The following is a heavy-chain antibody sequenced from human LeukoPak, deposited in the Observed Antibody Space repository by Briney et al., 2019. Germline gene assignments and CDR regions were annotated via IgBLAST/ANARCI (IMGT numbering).Heavy chain of an antibody. CDR1: GGSISSYY. CDR3: AREHYSSGWPRFDY. J-gene: IGHJ4*02. Sequence: PSETLSLTCTVSGGSISSYYWSWIRQPPGKGLEWIGYTYYSGSTNYNPSLKSRVTISVDTSKNQFSLKLSSVTAADTAVCYCAREHYSSGWPRFDYWGQGTLVTVSS. CDR2: TYYSGST. V-gene: IGHV4-59*01. D-gene: IGHD6-19*01.